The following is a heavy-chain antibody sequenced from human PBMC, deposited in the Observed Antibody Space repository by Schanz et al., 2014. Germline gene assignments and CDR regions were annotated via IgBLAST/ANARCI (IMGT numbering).Heavy chain of an antibody. CDR1: GLIFSTYT. CDR2: ISFSGNTI. J-gene: IGHJ6*02. V-gene: IGHV3-48*01. D-gene: IGHD6-6*01. CDR3: ATEGPRGTRHPINYYYAMDN. Sequence: EVQLVESGGGLVRPGGSLRLSCTTSGLIFSTYTLNWVRQAPGKGLEWISYISFSGNTIYYADSVKGRFTISRDNAKTSVFLQMNRLRAEDTAVYYCATEGPRGTRHPINYYYAMDNWGQGTKVTV.